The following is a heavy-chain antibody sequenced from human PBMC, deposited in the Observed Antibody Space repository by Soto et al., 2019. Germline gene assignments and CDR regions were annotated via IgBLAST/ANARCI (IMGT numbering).Heavy chain of an antibody. J-gene: IGHJ3*02. CDR2: IWHDGSKE. V-gene: IGHV3-33*01. Sequence: QVQLVESGGGVVQPGTSLRLSCAASGFTFSTYGIHWVRQAPGKGLAWVAVIWHDGSKEFYADSVKGRFTVSRDNSKNTVHLQMDSLRAEDTSVYYCVRDNWTYAKGAFDIWCQGTVGTVSS. D-gene: IGHD1-7*01. CDR1: GFTFSTYG. CDR3: VRDNWTYAKGAFDI.